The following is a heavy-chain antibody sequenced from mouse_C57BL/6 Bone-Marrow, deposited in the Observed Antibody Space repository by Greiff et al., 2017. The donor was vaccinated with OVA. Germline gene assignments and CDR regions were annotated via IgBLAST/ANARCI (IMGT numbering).Heavy chain of an antibody. D-gene: IGHD3-2*02. V-gene: IGHV5-9*01. CDR2: ISGGGGST. J-gene: IGHJ2*01. CDR1: GFTFSSYT. Sequence: EVKLVESGGGLVKPGGSLKLSCAASGFTFSSYTMSWVRQTPEKRLEWVATISGGGGSTYYPDSVKGRFTISRDNAKTTLYLQMSSLRSEDTALYYCARLRLYFDYWGQGTTLTVSS. CDR3: ARLRLYFDY.